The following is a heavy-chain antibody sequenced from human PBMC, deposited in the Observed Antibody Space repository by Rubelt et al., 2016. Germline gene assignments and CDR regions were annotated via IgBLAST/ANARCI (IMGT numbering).Heavy chain of an antibody. J-gene: IGHJ6*02. CDR2: IYYSGST. CDR3: ATDYVDYRGGMDV. V-gene: IGHV4-59*08. CDR1: GGSISSYY. Sequence: QVQLQESGPGLVKPSETLSLTCTVSGGSISSYYWSWIRQPPGKGLEWIGYIYYSGSTNYNPPRKSRVTTPVDASQNQFYLELCSGTAADTAVYDGATDYVDYRGGMDVGGQGTTVTVSS. D-gene: IGHD4-17*01.